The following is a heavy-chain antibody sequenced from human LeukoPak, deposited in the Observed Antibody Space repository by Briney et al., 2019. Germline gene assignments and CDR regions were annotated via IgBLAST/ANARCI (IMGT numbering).Heavy chain of an antibody. CDR3: ARRGYTYAYDY. Sequence: PGGSLRLSCAASGFTFSSYAMHWVRQAPGKGLEYVSAINSNGDSTFYANSVKGRFTLSRDNSKNTLYLQMGSLRAEDMAVYYCARRGYTYAYDYWGQGTLVSVSS. J-gene: IGHJ4*02. D-gene: IGHD5-18*01. V-gene: IGHV3-64*01. CDR1: GFTFSSYA. CDR2: INSNGDST.